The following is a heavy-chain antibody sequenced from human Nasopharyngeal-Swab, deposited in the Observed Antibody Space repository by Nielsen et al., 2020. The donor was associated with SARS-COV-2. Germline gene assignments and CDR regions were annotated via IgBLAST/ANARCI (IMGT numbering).Heavy chain of an antibody. J-gene: IGHJ4*02. V-gene: IGHV4-59*08. D-gene: IGHD6-13*01. Sequence: PGKGLEWIGYIYYSGSTNYNPSLKSRVTISVDTSKNQFFLNLSSVTAADSAVYYCARNPRSVQYTSTWYGEFDYWGQGTLVTVS. CDR2: IYYSGST. CDR3: ARNPRSVQYTSTWYGEFDY.